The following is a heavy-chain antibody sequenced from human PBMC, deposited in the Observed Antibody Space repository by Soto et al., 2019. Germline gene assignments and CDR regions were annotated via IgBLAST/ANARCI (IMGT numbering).Heavy chain of an antibody. J-gene: IGHJ4*02. D-gene: IGHD6-19*01. V-gene: IGHV3-74*01. Sequence: EVQLVESGGGLVQPGGSLRLSCVASGFTFSSYWMHWIRQAPGKGLVWVSRITGDGSSASYADSVRGRLTSSRDNAKNTLDLKLDSLRVEDTGGDFCARDAHSSADYWGQGTLVTVSS. CDR2: ITGDGSSA. CDR3: ARDAHSSADY. CDR1: GFTFSSYW.